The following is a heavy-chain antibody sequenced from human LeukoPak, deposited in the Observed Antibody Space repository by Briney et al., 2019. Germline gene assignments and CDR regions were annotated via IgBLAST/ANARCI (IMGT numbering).Heavy chain of an antibody. V-gene: IGHV2-70*04. CDR2: IDWDEDK. CDR3: ARMASQGYFDY. J-gene: IGHJ4*02. Sequence: SGPTLVNPTQTLTLTCIFSGFSLSTSGMRASWIRQPPGKALEWLARIDWDEDKFYSTSLKTRLTISKDTSKNQVVLTMTNMGPVDTATYYCARMASQGYFDYWGQGTLVTVSS. CDR1: GFSLSTSGMR.